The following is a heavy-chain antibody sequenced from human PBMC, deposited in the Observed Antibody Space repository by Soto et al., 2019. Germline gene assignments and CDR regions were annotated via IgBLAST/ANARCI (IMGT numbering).Heavy chain of an antibody. J-gene: IGHJ6*02. CDR3: ARRRRYSYEDYYYYGMDV. Sequence: SETLSLTCTVSGGSISSSSYYWGWIRQPPGKGLEWIGSIYYRGSTYYNPSLKSRVTISVDTSKNQFSLKLSSVTAADTAVYYCARRRRYSYEDYYYYGMDVWGQGTTVTVSS. CDR2: IYYRGST. D-gene: IGHD5-18*01. V-gene: IGHV4-39*01. CDR1: GGSISSSSYY.